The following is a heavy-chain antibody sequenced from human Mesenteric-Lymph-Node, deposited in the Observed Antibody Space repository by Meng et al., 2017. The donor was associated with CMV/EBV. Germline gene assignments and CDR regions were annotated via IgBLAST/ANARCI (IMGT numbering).Heavy chain of an antibody. Sequence: GESLKISCAASGFTFSSYWMNWVRQAPGKRLEWVANIKQDGSEKYYVDSVKGRFTISRDNAKNSLYLQMNSLTAEDTALYYCARPYTGYDFTPFDSWGQGTLVTVSS. CDR3: ARPYTGYDFTPFDS. J-gene: IGHJ4*02. V-gene: IGHV3-7*03. D-gene: IGHD5-12*01. CDR1: GFTFSSYW. CDR2: IKQDGSEK.